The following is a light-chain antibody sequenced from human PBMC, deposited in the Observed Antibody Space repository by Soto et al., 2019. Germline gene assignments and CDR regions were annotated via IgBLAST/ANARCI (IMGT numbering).Light chain of an antibody. Sequence: DFQMTQSPPSLSASIGDRVTVTCRVSHDIGKSLAWYQQRPGKSPTLLIYGASTLQSGVPPRFSGSGSGTDFTLAISTLRPEDVATYYCQNYNSAPFIFGGGTKVEVK. CDR3: QNYNSAPFI. CDR1: HDIGKS. J-gene: IGKJ4*01. V-gene: IGKV1-27*01. CDR2: GAS.